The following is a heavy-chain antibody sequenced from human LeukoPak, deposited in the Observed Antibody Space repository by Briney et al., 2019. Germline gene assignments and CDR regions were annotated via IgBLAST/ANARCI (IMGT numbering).Heavy chain of an antibody. CDR1: GASINSGSYY. Sequence: SETLSLTYTVSGASINSGSYYWTWIRQPAGKGLEWIGRIYTSGSTNYNPSLKSRVTISLDTSKNHFSLKLDSVTAADTAVYYCARDGPSVYFDYWGQGTLVTVSS. V-gene: IGHV4-61*02. J-gene: IGHJ4*02. CDR2: IYTSGST. CDR3: ARDGPSVYFDY.